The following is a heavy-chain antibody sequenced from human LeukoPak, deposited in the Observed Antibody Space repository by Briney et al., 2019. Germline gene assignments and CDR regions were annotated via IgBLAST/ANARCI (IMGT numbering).Heavy chain of an antibody. D-gene: IGHD3-10*01. CDR1: GYIFTRYA. CDR2: INTNTGNP. J-gene: IGHJ6*03. Sequence: ASVKVSCKPSGYIFTRYAMNWVRQAPGQGLEWMGWINTNTGNPTYAQGFTGRFVFSLDTSVSTAYLQISSLKAEDTAVYYCARGGVRGVIYYYYYYMDVWGKGTTVTVSS. CDR3: ARGGVRGVIYYYYYYMDV. V-gene: IGHV7-4-1*02.